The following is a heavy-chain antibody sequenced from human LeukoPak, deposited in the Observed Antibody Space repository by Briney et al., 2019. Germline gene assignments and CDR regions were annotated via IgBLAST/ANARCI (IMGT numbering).Heavy chain of an antibody. CDR2: IIPILGIA. CDR1: GYTFTSYG. CDR3: ARDVVVVVAAITYYYYGMDV. V-gene: IGHV1-69*04. J-gene: IGHJ6*02. D-gene: IGHD2-15*01. Sequence: ASVKVSCKASGYTFTSYGISWVRQAPGQGLEWMGRIIPILGIANYAQKFQGRVTITADKSTSTAYMELSSLRSEDTAVYYCARDVVVVVAAITYYYYGMDVWGQGTTVTVSS.